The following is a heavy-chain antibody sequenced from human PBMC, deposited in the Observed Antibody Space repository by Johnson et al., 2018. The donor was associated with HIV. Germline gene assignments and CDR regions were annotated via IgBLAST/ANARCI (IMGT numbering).Heavy chain of an antibody. CDR3: ARAQAGIAAHEGNEPNSDAFDI. CDR1: GFTFSNYG. D-gene: IGHD6-6*01. Sequence: QVQLVESGGGAVQPGRSLRLSCAASGFTFSNYGTHWVRQAPGKGLERVAVILYRGSNKHYADSANGRFTISSVHSKNTLYLKMNSLRAEDTAVYYCARAQAGIAAHEGNEPNSDAFDIWGQGTMVTVSS. CDR2: ILYRGSNK. V-gene: IGHV3-30*03. J-gene: IGHJ3*02.